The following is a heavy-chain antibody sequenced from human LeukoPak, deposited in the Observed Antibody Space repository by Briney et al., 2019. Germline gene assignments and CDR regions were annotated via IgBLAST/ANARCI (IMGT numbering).Heavy chain of an antibody. J-gene: IGHJ4*02. D-gene: IGHD5-24*01. V-gene: IGHV3-7*01. CDR2: IKEDDSEI. CDR1: GFTFSNNW. CDR3: ARLRSLDK. Sequence: PGGSLRLSCAASGFTFSNNWMTWVRQAPGKGLEWVANIKEDDSEIYYVESVKGRFTISRDNAKNSLYLEMSSLRVEDTAVYFCARLRSLDKWGQGTLVTVS.